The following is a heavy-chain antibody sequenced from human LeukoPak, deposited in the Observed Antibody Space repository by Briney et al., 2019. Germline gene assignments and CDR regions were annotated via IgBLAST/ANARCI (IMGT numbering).Heavy chain of an antibody. J-gene: IGHJ6*02. CDR3: AKGTFLPKYYYYGMDV. CDR1: GLTFSSSW. D-gene: IGHD3-16*01. Sequence: GGSLRLSCAVSGLTFSSSWMDWVRQAPGKGLEWVSAISGSGGSTYYADSVKGRFTISRDNSKNTLYLQMNSLRAEDTAVYYCAKGTFLPKYYYYGMDVWGQGTTVTVSS. CDR2: ISGSGGST. V-gene: IGHV3-23*01.